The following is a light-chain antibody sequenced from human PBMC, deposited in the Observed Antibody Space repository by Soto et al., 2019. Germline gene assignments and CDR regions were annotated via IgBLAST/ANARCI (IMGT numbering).Light chain of an antibody. J-gene: IGKJ1*01. CDR1: QTIDSKS. CDR3: QQYGNSPWT. V-gene: IGKV3-20*01. Sequence: EIVLTQSPATLSLSPGETATLSCRASQTIDSKSLAWYQQKPGQAPRLLLVGPSGRPAGIPDRFSGSVSGVHYTLTINRLEPEDFAVYYCQQYGNSPWTFGQGTRVEIK. CDR2: GPS.